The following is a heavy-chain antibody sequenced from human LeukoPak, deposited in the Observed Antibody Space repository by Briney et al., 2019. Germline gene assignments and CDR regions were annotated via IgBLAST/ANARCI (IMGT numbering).Heavy chain of an antibody. D-gene: IGHD6-13*01. V-gene: IGHV4-59*01. J-gene: IGHJ4*02. Sequence: SETLFLTCTVSGGSISSYYWSWIRQPPGKGLEWIGYIYYSGSTNYNPSLKSRVTISVDTSKNQFSLKLSSVTAADTAVYYCARYDEIAAAGTWGQGTLVTVSS. CDR2: IYYSGST. CDR1: GGSISSYY. CDR3: ARYDEIAAAGT.